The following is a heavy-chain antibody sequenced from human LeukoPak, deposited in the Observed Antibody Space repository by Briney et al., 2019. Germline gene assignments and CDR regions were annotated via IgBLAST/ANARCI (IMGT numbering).Heavy chain of an antibody. CDR1: GYTFTSYD. CDR3: ARATERVLLWFGKKYYFDY. Sequence: ASVKVSCKASGYTFTSYDINWVRQATGQGLEWMGWMNPNSGNTGYAQKLQGRVTMTRNTSISTAYMELSSLRSEDTAVYYCARATERVLLWFGKKYYFDYWGQGTLVTVSS. V-gene: IGHV1-8*01. D-gene: IGHD3-10*01. J-gene: IGHJ4*02. CDR2: MNPNSGNT.